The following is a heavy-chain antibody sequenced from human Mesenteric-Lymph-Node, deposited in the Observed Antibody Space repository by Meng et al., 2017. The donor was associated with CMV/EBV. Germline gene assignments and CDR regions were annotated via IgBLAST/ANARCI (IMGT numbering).Heavy chain of an antibody. CDR1: GGSIISYY. D-gene: IGHD4-23*01. J-gene: IGHJ3*02. CDR2: IYYSGST. Sequence: SETLSLTCTVSGGSIISYYWSWIRQPPGKGLEWIGYIYYSGSTSYNPSLKSRVTISVDTSKNQFSLRLSSVTAADTAVYYCHYGGNSVDGAFDIWGQGTMVTVSS. V-gene: IGHV4-59*01. CDR3: HYGGNSVDGAFDI.